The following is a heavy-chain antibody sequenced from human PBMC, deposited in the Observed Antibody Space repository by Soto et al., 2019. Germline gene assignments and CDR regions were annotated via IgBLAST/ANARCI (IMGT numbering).Heavy chain of an antibody. CDR1: GYTFTSYG. J-gene: IGHJ4*02. CDR3: ARDLGGFPDY. V-gene: IGHV1-18*01. Sequence: VQLVQSGAEVKKHGASVKVSCKASGYTFTSYGLSWVRQAPGQGLEWMGWISAHNGNTKYEQKLQGRVTMTTDTSTGTAYMELRSRRSGDTAVYYWARDLGGFPDYWRQGTLFTASS. D-gene: IGHD5-12*01. CDR2: ISAHNGNT.